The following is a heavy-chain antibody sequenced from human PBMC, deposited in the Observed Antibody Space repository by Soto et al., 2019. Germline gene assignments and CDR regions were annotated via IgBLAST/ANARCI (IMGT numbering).Heavy chain of an antibody. V-gene: IGHV1-69*06. D-gene: IGHD2-2*01. J-gene: IGHJ6*02. Sequence: QVQLVQSGAEVKKPGSSVKVSCKASGGTFSSYAISWVRQAPGQGLEWMGGIIPIFGTANYAQKFQGRVTITADKSTSTAYMELSSLRSEDTAVYYCARDPQCTSPDYNYYYYYGMDVWGQGTTVTVSS. CDR1: GGTFSSYA. CDR3: ARDPQCTSPDYNYYYYYGMDV. CDR2: IIPIFGTA.